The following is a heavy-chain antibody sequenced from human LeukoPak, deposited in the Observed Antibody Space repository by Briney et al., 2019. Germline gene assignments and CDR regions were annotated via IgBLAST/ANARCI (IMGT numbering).Heavy chain of an antibody. V-gene: IGHV1-46*03. CDR3: ARVDSAMASGDAFDI. J-gene: IGHJ3*02. CDR1: GYTFTSYY. CDR2: INPSGGST. Sequence: GASVKVSCKASGYTFTSYYMHWVRQAPGQGLEWMGIINPSGGSTSYAQKFQGRVTMASDTSTSTVYMELSSLRSEDTAVYYCARVDSAMASGDAFDIWGQGTMVTVSS. D-gene: IGHD5-18*01.